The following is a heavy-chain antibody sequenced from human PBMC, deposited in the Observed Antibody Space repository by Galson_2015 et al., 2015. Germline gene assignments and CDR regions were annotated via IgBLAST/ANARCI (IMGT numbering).Heavy chain of an antibody. J-gene: IGHJ4*02. Sequence: SLRLSCEASGFTFSSYTISWVRQAPGKGLEWVSYISSSSATIYYADSVKGRFTISRDNAKNSLYLQMNSLRDEDTAVYYCARDPWRGSYKVFYFDYWGQGTLVTVSS. D-gene: IGHD1-26*01. CDR2: ISSSSATI. CDR1: GFTFSSYT. V-gene: IGHV3-48*02. CDR3: ARDPWRGSYKVFYFDY.